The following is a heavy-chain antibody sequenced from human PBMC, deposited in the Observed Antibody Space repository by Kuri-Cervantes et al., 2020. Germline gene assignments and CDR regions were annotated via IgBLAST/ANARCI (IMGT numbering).Heavy chain of an antibody. D-gene: IGHD6-19*01. V-gene: IGHV3-11*01. Sequence: GESLKISCAPSGFTFSDYYMSWIRQAPGKGLEWVSYISSSGSTIYYADSVKGRFTISRDNAKNTLYLQMNSLRAEDTAVYYCAREVAVAGTGWFDPWGQGTLVTVSS. CDR1: GFTFSDYY. J-gene: IGHJ5*02. CDR2: ISSSGSTI. CDR3: AREVAVAGTGWFDP.